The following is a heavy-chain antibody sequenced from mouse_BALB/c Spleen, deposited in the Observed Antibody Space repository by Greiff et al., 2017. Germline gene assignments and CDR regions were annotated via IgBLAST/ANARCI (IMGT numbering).Heavy chain of an antibody. J-gene: IGHJ4*01. V-gene: IGHV5-12-1*01. CDR2: ISSGGGST. Sequence: DVMLVESGGGLVKPGGSLKLSCAASGFAFSSYDMSWVRQTPEKRLEWVAYISSGGGSTYYPDTVKGRFTISRDNAKNTLYLQMSSLKSEDTAMYYCARLHYYNAMDYWGQGTSVTVSS. CDR3: ARLHYYNAMDY. CDR1: GFAFSSYD. D-gene: IGHD1-2*01.